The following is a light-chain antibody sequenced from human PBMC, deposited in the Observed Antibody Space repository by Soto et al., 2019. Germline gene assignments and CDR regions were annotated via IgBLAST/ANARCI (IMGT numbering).Light chain of an antibody. V-gene: IGLV2-14*01. CDR1: RSDVGDYDY. Sequence: QSALTQPASVSWSPGQSITISCTGTRSDVGDYDYVSWYQQYAGKAPKMMIYEVSNRPSGVSNRFSGSKSGNTASLTISGLQAEDEADYYCSSYRSSNTLLFGGGTKLTVL. CDR2: EVS. CDR3: SSYRSSNTLL. J-gene: IGLJ2*01.